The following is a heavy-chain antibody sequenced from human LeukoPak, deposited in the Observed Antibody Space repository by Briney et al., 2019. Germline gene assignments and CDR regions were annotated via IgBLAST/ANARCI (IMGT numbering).Heavy chain of an antibody. Sequence: ASVKVSCTASGYTFTSYGISWVRQAPGQGLEWMGWISAYNGNTNYAQKLQGRVTMTTDTSTSTAYMELRSLRSDDTAVYYCARDSRGITIFGVVTRAKKYYFDYWGQGTLVTVSS. CDR2: ISAYNGNT. D-gene: IGHD3-3*01. V-gene: IGHV1-18*01. J-gene: IGHJ4*02. CDR3: ARDSRGITIFGVVTRAKKYYFDY. CDR1: GYTFTSYG.